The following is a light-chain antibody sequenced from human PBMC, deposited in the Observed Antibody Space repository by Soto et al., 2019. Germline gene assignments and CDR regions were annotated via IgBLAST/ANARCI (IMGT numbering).Light chain of an antibody. J-gene: IGKJ2*01. CDR3: QQTYITPFT. CDR1: QSVRTY. Sequence: DIQMTQSPSSLSASVGDSITLTCRASQSVRTYLNWYQQKPGKAPNLLIYAASNLQSGVPSRFSGSGSGTDFTLTIISLQPEDCSTYYCQQTYITPFTFGQGTKLEIK. CDR2: AAS. V-gene: IGKV1-39*01.